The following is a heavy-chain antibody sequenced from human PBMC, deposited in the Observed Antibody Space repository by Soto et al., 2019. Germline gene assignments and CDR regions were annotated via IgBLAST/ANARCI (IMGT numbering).Heavy chain of an antibody. V-gene: IGHV4-59*01. Sequence: SETLSLTCTVSGGSISSYYWSWIRQPPGNGLEWIGYIYYSGSTNYNPSLKSRVTISVDTSKNQFSQKLSSVTAADTAVYYCAREMAAAGGFDPWGQGTLVTVSS. CDR2: IYYSGST. CDR1: GGSISSYY. J-gene: IGHJ5*02. CDR3: AREMAAAGGFDP. D-gene: IGHD6-13*01.